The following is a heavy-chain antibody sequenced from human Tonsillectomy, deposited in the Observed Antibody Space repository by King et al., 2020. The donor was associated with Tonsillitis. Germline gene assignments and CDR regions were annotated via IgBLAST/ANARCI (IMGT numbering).Heavy chain of an antibody. D-gene: IGHD3-16*01. Sequence: VQLVESGGGVVQPGRSLRLSCAASGFTFSRYGMHWVRQAPGKGLEGGAVRWYDGSNKYYVDSLKGRFTISRENSKNTLYRQMNSLRWEDTAVYYCARDPGLSPFARGRHWFDPWGQGTLVTVSS. J-gene: IGHJ5*02. CDR3: ARDPGLSPFARGRHWFDP. V-gene: IGHV3-33*08. CDR1: GFTFSRYG. CDR2: RWYDGSNK.